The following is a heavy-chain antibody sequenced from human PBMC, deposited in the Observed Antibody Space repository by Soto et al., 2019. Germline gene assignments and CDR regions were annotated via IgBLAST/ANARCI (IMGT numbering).Heavy chain of an antibody. J-gene: IGHJ1*01. V-gene: IGHV3-23*01. Sequence: PGGSLRLSCAASGFTFSDFAMSWVRKAPGKGLEWVSTFTAAGRNTFYADSVKGRFTISRDNSKSTLYLHVKSLRVDDTAVYYCAKMGGGNLTKLFHVWGHGTLVTVSS. CDR3: AKMGGGNLTKLFHV. CDR2: FTAAGRNT. CDR1: GFTFSDFA. D-gene: IGHD6-6*01.